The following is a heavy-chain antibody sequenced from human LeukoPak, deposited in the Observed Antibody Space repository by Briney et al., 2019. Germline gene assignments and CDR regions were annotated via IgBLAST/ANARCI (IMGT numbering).Heavy chain of an antibody. J-gene: IGHJ4*02. CDR2: ISASGTSI. D-gene: IGHD2-21*01. Sequence: GGSLRLSCAASGFTFSSYSMNWVRQAPGKGLEWVSGISASGTSIYYADSVKGRFTISRDNARNSLFLQMNSLRAEDTAVYYCARDQSYYGVWGQGTLVTVSS. CDR1: GFTFSSYS. V-gene: IGHV3-48*04. CDR3: ARDQSYYGV.